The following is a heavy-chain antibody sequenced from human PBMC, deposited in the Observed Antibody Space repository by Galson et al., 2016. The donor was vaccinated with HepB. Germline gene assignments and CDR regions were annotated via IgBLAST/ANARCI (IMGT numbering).Heavy chain of an antibody. J-gene: IGHJ4*02. CDR1: GFTFSKYG. D-gene: IGHD6-19*01. CDR3: ARDPLRSGCYGDFDY. CDR2: IWYDGGHQ. V-gene: IGHV3-33*01. Sequence: SLRLSCAASGFTFSKYGMHWVRQAPGKGLEWMAVIWYDGGHQYFADSVQGRFTISRDNSKNTLYLQMNSLKAEDTAIYYRARDPLRSGCYGDFDYWGQGTLVTVSS.